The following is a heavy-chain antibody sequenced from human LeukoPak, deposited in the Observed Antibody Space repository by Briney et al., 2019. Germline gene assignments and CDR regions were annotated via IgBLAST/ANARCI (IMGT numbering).Heavy chain of an antibody. D-gene: IGHD3-16*01. CDR1: GXTXXSYW. J-gene: IGHJ4*02. V-gene: IGHV3-7*03. Sequence: XRLSXXXSGXTXXSYWMSWVRQAPGKGLEWVANIKQDGSEKYYVDSVKGRFTISRDNAKNSLYLQMNSLRAEDTAVYYCAREGLRGFDYWGQGTLVTVSS. CDR3: AREGLRGFDY. CDR2: IKQDGSEK.